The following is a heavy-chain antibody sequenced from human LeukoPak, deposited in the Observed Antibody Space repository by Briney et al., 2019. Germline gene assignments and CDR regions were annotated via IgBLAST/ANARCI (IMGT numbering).Heavy chain of an antibody. J-gene: IGHJ6*04. V-gene: IGHV4-59*01. D-gene: IGHD2-15*01. CDR1: GDSISGYY. Sequence: SETLSLTCTVSGDSISGYYWAWIRQPPGKGLEWIGYIYYTGRTIYNPSLKSRVTISVDTSKNLFSLKLSSVTATDTAVYYCARVAVVADANYYGVDVWGKRITVTVSS. CDR3: ARVAVVADANYYGVDV. CDR2: IYYTGRT.